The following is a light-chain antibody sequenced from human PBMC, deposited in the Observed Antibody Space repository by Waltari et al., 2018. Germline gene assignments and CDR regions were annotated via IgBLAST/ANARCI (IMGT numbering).Light chain of an antibody. CDR2: KAS. CDR1: QSITWW. V-gene: IGKV1-5*03. J-gene: IGKJ4*01. CDR3: QQYNLYPLT. Sequence: DIHMTQSPSTLSAPVGDRVTITCRASQSITWWLAWYQQKPGKAPNLLISKASTLETGVPSRFSGTGSGTEFTLTINSLQPDDSATYFCQQYNLYPLTFGGGTTVGIK.